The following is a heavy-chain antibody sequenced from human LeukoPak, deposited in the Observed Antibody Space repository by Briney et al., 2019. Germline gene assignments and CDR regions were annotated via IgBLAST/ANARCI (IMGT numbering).Heavy chain of an antibody. CDR3: AKGSSWFDN. Sequence: PGGSLRLSCAASGFTFNDYAMHRVRQGPGKGLEWVSAISGDGGSTYYADSVKGRFTISRDNSKNSLYLQMNSLRTADPALYYCAKGSSWFDNCGQGTLVTVSS. CDR2: ISGDGGST. V-gene: IGHV3-43*02. CDR1: GFTFNDYA. J-gene: IGHJ4*02. D-gene: IGHD6-13*01.